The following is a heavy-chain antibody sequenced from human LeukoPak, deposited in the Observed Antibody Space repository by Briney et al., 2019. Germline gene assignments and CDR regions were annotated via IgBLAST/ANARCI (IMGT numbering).Heavy chain of an antibody. V-gene: IGHV4-34*01. CDR1: GGSFSGYY. J-gene: IGHJ4*02. CDR3: ARTPSGYYYYYFDY. D-gene: IGHD3-22*01. Sequence: SETLSLTCAVYGGSFSGYYWSWIRQPPGKGLEWIGEIYHSGSTNYNPSLKSRVTISVDKSKNQFSLKLSSVTAADTAVYYCARTPSGYYYYYFDYWGQGTLVTVSS. CDR2: IYHSGST.